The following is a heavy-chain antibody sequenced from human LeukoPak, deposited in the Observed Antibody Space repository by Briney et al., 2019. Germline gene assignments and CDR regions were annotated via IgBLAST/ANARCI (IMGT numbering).Heavy chain of an antibody. V-gene: IGHV4-59*01. D-gene: IGHD2-2*02. CDR1: GGSISSYY. CDR2: IYYSGST. Sequence: SETLSLTCTVSGGSISSYYWSWIRQPPGKGLEWIGYIYYSGSTNYNPSLKSRVTISVDTSKNQLSLKLNSVTAADTAVYCCARERNNLAAIRMNAFDIWGQGTMVTVSS. CDR3: ARERNNLAAIRMNAFDI. J-gene: IGHJ3*02.